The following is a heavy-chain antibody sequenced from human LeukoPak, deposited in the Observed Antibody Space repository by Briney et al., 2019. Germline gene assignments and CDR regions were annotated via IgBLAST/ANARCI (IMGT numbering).Heavy chain of an antibody. CDR3: AKVDIVVEPAAENFDY. J-gene: IGHJ4*02. Sequence: GGSLRLSCAASGFTFSSYAMSWVRQAPGKGLEWVSAISGSGGSTYYADSVKGRFTISRDNSKNTLYLQMNSLRAEDTAVYYCAKVDIVVEPAAENFDYWGQGTLVTVSS. D-gene: IGHD2-2*01. CDR2: ISGSGGST. V-gene: IGHV3-23*01. CDR1: GFTFSSYA.